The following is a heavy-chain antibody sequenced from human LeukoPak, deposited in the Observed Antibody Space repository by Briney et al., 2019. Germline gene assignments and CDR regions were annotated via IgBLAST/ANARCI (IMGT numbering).Heavy chain of an antibody. V-gene: IGHV1-2*02. J-gene: IGHJ3*02. Sequence: GASVKVSCKASGYTFTGYYMHWVRQAPGQGLEWMGWINPNSGGTNYAQKFQGRVTMTGDTSISTAYMELSRLRSDDTAVYYCARTGYSYGIINAFDIWGQGTMVTVSS. CDR2: INPNSGGT. CDR3: ARTGYSYGIINAFDI. D-gene: IGHD5-18*01. CDR1: GYTFTGYY.